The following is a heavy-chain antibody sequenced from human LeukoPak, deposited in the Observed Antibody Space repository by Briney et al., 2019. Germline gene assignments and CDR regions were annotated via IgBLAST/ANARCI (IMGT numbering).Heavy chain of an antibody. V-gene: IGHV3-7*01. CDR3: ARERGGDGDPQFVFDY. D-gene: IGHD4-17*01. Sequence: GGSLRLSCAASGLTFSSYWISWVRQAPGKRLEWVANIKQDGSEKYYVDSVKGRFTISRDNAKNSLYLQMNSLRAEDTAVYYCARERGGDGDPQFVFDYWGQGTLVTVSS. CDR1: GLTFSSYW. CDR2: IKQDGSEK. J-gene: IGHJ4*02.